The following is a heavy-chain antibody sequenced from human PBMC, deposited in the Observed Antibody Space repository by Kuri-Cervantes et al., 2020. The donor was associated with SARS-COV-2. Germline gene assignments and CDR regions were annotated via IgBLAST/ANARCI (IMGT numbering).Heavy chain of an antibody. Sequence: GGSLRLSCSASGFTFSSYVMSWVRQAPGKGLEWVSTISEDSRTIHYADSVKGRVTISRDNSKNTVSLQMNSLRAEDTAMYYCAKYLYDFPSRTRRGIDGWGQGVLVTVSS. CDR3: AKYLYDFPSRTRRGIDG. CDR1: GFTFSSYV. J-gene: IGHJ4*02. CDR2: ISEDSRTI. V-gene: IGHV3-23*01. D-gene: IGHD2/OR15-2a*01.